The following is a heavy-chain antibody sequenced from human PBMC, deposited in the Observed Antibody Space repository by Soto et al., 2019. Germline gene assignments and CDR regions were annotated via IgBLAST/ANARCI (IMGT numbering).Heavy chain of an antibody. D-gene: IGHD3-3*01. CDR1: GYTFTSYA. Sequence: GASVKVSCKASGYTFTSYAMHWVRQAPGQRLEWMGWINAGNGNTKYSQKFQGRVTITRDTSASTAYMELSSLRSGDTAVYYCARGSERFLESRPYYFDYWGQGTLVTSPQ. CDR3: ARGSERFLESRPYYFDY. V-gene: IGHV1-3*01. CDR2: INAGNGNT. J-gene: IGHJ4*02.